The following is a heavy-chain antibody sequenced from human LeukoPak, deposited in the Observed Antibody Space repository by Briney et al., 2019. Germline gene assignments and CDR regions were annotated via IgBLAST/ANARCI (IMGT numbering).Heavy chain of an antibody. CDR2: ISSSSNYI. CDR1: GFTFSSSV. CDR3: ARVDWMIGAFDI. D-gene: IGHD3-22*01. Sequence: GSLRLSCAASGFTFSSSVMNWVRQAPGKGLEWVSSISSSSNYIYYADSVKGRFTVSRDNAKNSLYLQMNSLRDEDTAVYYCARVDWMIGAFDIWGQGTMVTVSS. J-gene: IGHJ3*02. V-gene: IGHV3-21*01.